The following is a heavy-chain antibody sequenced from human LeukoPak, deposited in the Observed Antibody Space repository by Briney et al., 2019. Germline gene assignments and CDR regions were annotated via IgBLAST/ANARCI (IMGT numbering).Heavy chain of an antibody. CDR3: ARIVGIASRGYFDY. CDR1: GGTLGRYA. D-gene: IGHD3-10*01. Sequence: SVKVSCKASGGTLGRYAISWVRQAPGQGPEWMGVIIPIFGTTNYAQKFQGRVTITADESTSTAYMELSSLRSEDTAVYYCARIVGIASRGYFDYWGQGTLVTVSS. J-gene: IGHJ4*02. V-gene: IGHV1-69*13. CDR2: IIPIFGTT.